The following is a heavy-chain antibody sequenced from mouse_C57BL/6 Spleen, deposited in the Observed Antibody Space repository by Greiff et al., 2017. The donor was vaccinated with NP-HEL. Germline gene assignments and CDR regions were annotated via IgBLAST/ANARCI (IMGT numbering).Heavy chain of an antibody. V-gene: IGHV1-47*01. J-gene: IGHJ3*01. D-gene: IGHD1-1*01. CDR1: GYTFTTYP. CDR3: ARPGYYGAGFAY. CDR2: FHPYNDDT. Sequence: ESGAELVKPGASVKMSCKASGYTFTTYPIEWMKQNHGKSLEWIGNFHPYNDDTKYNEKFKGKATLTVEKSSSTVYLELSRLTSDDSAVYYCARPGYYGAGFAYWGQGTLVTVSA.